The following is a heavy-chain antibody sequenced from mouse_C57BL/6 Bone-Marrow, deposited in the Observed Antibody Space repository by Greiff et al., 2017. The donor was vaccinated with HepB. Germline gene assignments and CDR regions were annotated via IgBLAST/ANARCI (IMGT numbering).Heavy chain of an antibody. CDR2: INPSSGYT. CDR1: GYTFTGYW. J-gene: IGHJ3*01. V-gene: IGHV1-7*01. Sequence: QVQLQQSGAELMKPGASVKLSCKATGYTFTGYWIEWVKQRPGQGLEWIGYINPSSGYTKYNQKFKDKATLTADKSSSTAYMQLSSLTYEDSAVYYCARPPIYDGYYGFAYWGQGTLVTVSA. D-gene: IGHD2-3*01. CDR3: ARPPIYDGYYGFAY.